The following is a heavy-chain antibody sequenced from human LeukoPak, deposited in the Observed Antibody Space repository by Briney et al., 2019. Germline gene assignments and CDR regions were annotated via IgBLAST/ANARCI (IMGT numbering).Heavy chain of an antibody. D-gene: IGHD6-19*01. Sequence: GGSLRLSCAASGFTFSTYTMNWVRQAPGKGLEWVSSISSSSSYIYYADSLKGRFTISRDNANNSLYLQMNSLRAEDTAVYYCAKGTGYSSGWYLGAFDIWGQGTMVTVSS. CDR3: AKGTGYSSGWYLGAFDI. CDR2: ISSSSSYI. V-gene: IGHV3-21*01. CDR1: GFTFSTYT. J-gene: IGHJ3*02.